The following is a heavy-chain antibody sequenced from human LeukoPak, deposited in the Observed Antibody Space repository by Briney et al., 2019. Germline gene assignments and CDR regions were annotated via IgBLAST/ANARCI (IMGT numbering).Heavy chain of an antibody. D-gene: IGHD6-19*01. CDR3: AKYGNSGWVIDN. CDR2: IYYTGGT. J-gene: IGHJ4*02. CDR1: GGSIGSNY. V-gene: IGHV4-59*08. Sequence: PSETLSLTCTVSGGSIGSNYWTWIRQPPGKGLEYIGYIYYTGGTNYNPSLKSRVTISVDTSKNQFSLKLTSVTAAGTAVYFCAKYGNSGWVIDNWGQGTLATVSS.